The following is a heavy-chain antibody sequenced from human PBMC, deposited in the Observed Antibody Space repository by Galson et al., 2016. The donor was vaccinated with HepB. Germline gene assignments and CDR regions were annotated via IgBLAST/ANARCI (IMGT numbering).Heavy chain of an antibody. CDR2: IDWDDGK. Sequence: PALVKPTQTLTLTCTFSGFSLSTSGMSVTWIRQPPGKALEWLALIDWDDGKYYSTSLKTRLTFSEDTPKNQVVLTMTNMDPVDTATYYCPRILYYGANSEFYYGMDVWGRGITVTVSS. V-gene: IGHV2-70*01. CDR3: PRILYYGANSEFYYGMDV. CDR1: GFSLSTSGMS. J-gene: IGHJ6*02. D-gene: IGHD4-23*01.